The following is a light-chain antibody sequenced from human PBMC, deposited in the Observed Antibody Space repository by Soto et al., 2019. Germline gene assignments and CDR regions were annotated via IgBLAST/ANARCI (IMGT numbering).Light chain of an antibody. CDR3: QQYGSSPVT. CDR2: GAS. Sequence: EIVMTQSPATLSVSPGERPTLSCRASQSVSSNLAWYQQKPGQAPRLLIYGASSRATGIPDRFSGGGSGTDFTLTISRLEPEDFAVYYCQQYGSSPVTFGQGTKVDIK. CDR1: QSVSSN. J-gene: IGKJ1*01. V-gene: IGKV3-20*01.